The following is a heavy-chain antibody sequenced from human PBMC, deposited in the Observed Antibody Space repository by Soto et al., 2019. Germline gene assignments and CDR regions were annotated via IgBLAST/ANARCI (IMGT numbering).Heavy chain of an antibody. CDR1: GYTFSGFY. Sequence: ASVKVSCKASGYTFSGFYMHWVRQAPGQGLEWMGWINPNSGGTKSAEKFQGRVTMTRGTSISTAYMELSRLTSDDTAVYYCASAAVTGTAGLDFWGQGTQVTVSS. V-gene: IGHV1-2*02. CDR3: ASAAVTGTAGLDF. D-gene: IGHD6-19*01. J-gene: IGHJ4*02. CDR2: INPNSGGT.